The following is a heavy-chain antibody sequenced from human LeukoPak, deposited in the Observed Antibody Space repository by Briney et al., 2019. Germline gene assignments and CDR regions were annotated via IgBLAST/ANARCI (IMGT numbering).Heavy chain of an antibody. J-gene: IGHJ6*03. CDR1: GFAFRSYW. Sequence: PGGSLRLSCAASGFAFRSYWMHWVRQAPGKGLVWVSHINSDESSTGYADSVKGRFTISRDNAKNTLYLQMNSLRAEDTAVYYCAKHSGHDSIYYYMDVWGKGTTVTVSS. CDR3: AKHSGHDSIYYYMDV. D-gene: IGHD5-12*01. CDR2: INSDESST. V-gene: IGHV3-74*01.